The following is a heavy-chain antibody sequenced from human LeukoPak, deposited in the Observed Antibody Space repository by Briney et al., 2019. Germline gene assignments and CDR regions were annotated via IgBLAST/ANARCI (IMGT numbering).Heavy chain of an antibody. J-gene: IGHJ6*03. CDR2: VNHSGST. CDR3: AGGGFSSGNSGYYYYYMDV. V-gene: IGHV4-34*01. Sequence: SETLSLTCAVYGGSFSGYYWSWIRQPPGKGLEWIGEVNHSGSTNYNPSLKSRVTISVDTSKNQFSLKLSSVTAADTAVYYCAGGGFSSGNSGYYYYYMDVWGKGTTVTVSS. CDR1: GGSFSGYY. D-gene: IGHD6-19*01.